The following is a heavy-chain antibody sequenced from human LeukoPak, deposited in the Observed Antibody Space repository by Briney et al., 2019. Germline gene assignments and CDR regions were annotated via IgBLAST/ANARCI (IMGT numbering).Heavy chain of an antibody. CDR2: IIPMFGTP. CDR1: GVTFNNYA. V-gene: IGHV1-69*05. CDR3: AGLRSAILGSPT. D-gene: IGHD3-3*01. Sequence: ASVKVSCKASGVTFNNYAINWVRQAPGQGLEWMGGIIPMFGTPKYAQRFQGRVTMTTDESTSTAYMELSSQRSDDTAVYYCAGLRSAILGSPTWGRGSLVTVSS. J-gene: IGHJ4*02.